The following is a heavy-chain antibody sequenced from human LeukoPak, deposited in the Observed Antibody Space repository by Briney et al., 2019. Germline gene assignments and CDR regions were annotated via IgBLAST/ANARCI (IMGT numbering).Heavy chain of an antibody. CDR2: FHPEDGET. D-gene: IGHD6-13*01. V-gene: IGHV1-24*01. CDR3: ATGVAAAGTNYYYYYYMDV. CDR1: GYTLTELS. Sequence: ASVKVSCKVSGYTLTELSMHWVRQAPGKGVEWMGGFHPEDGETIKAQKFQGRVTMTEDTSTDTAYMELSSLRSEDTAVYYCATGVAAAGTNYYYYYYMDVWGKGTTVTVSS. J-gene: IGHJ6*03.